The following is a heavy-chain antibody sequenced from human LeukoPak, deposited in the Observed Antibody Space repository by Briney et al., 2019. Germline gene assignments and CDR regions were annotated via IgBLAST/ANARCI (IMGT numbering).Heavy chain of an antibody. V-gene: IGHV1-8*03. CDR2: MNPNSGNT. CDR1: GYTFTSYD. D-gene: IGHD3-3*01. Sequence: GASVKVSCKASGYTFTSYDINWVRQATGQGLEWMGWMNPNSGNTGYAQKFQGRVTITRNTSISTAYMELSSLRSEDTAVYYCARARFLEWPQEDAFDIWGQGTMVTVSS. CDR3: ARARFLEWPQEDAFDI. J-gene: IGHJ3*02.